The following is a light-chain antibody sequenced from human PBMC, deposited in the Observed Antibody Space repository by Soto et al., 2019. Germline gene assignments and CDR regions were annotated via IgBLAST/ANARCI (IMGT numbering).Light chain of an antibody. CDR1: PSVSGH. V-gene: IGKV3-15*01. J-gene: IGKJ4*01. Sequence: EIVMTQSPAPLSVSTGERATLSCEASPSVSGHLAWYPHKPGQAPRLAMYGASTRAPVIPARFGGSGSGPEFTLSISSLQSGDFAVYYCQQYNNWPLTFGGGTKVDIK. CDR3: QQYNNWPLT. CDR2: GAS.